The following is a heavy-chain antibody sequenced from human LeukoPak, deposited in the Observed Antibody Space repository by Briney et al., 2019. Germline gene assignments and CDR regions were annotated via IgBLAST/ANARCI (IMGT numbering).Heavy chain of an antibody. J-gene: IGHJ5*02. CDR3: ARDFSGNLFDP. CDR1: GFTFSSYG. CDR2: ISGSGGSI. V-gene: IGHV3-23*01. D-gene: IGHD1-14*01. Sequence: GGSLRLSCAASGFTFSSYGMSWVRQAPGKGLEWVSAISGSGGSIYYADSVKGRFTISRDNAKNSLHLQMNSLRAEDTAVYYCARDFSGNLFDPWGQGTLVTVSS.